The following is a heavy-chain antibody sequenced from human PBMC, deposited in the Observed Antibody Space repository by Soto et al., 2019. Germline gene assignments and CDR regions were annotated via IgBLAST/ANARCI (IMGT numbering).Heavy chain of an antibody. J-gene: IGHJ6*02. Sequence: QVQLVESGGGVVQPGRSLRLSCAASGFTFSSYGMHWVRQAPGKGLEWVAVISYDGSNKYYADSVKGRFTISRDNSKNTLSLQMNSLTAEDTAVYYCAKETRTNYDYGMDVWGQGTTVTVSS. CDR2: ISYDGSNK. V-gene: IGHV3-30*18. CDR1: GFTFSSYG. CDR3: AKETRTNYDYGMDV.